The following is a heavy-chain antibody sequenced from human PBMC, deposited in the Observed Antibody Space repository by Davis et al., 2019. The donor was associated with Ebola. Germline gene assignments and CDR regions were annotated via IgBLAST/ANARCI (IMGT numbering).Heavy chain of an antibody. Sequence: GGSLRLSCAASGFTFSSYAMSWVRQAPGKGLEWVSAISGSGGSTYYADSVKGRFTISRDNSKNTLYLQMNSLRAEDTAVYYCTLFGVVIGSYYGMDVWGQGTTVTVSS. J-gene: IGHJ6*02. D-gene: IGHD3-3*01. CDR2: ISGSGGST. V-gene: IGHV3-23*01. CDR3: TLFGVVIGSYYGMDV. CDR1: GFTFSSYA.